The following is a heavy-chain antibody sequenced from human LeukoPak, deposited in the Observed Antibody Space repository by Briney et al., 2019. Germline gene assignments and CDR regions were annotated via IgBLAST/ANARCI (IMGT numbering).Heavy chain of an antibody. Sequence: GGSLRLSCAASGFTFSSYSMNWVRQAPGKGLEWVSYISSSSSTIYYADSVQGRFTISRDNAKNSLYLQMNSLRAEDTAVYYCAKRIAAAGKHHFDYWAQGTLVTVSS. J-gene: IGHJ4*02. V-gene: IGHV3-48*01. CDR2: ISSSSSTI. CDR1: GFTFSSYS. CDR3: AKRIAAAGKHHFDY. D-gene: IGHD6-13*01.